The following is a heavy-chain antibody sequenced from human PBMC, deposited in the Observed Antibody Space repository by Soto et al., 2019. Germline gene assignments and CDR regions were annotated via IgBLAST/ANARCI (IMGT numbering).Heavy chain of an antibody. CDR2: IIPIFGTA. J-gene: IGHJ5*02. CDR3: ARGEIHYYDSSGYYYRWFDP. V-gene: IGHV1-69*13. D-gene: IGHD3-22*01. Sequence: SVKVSCKASGGTFSSYAISWLRQSPGQGLEWMGGIIPIFGTANYAQKFQGRVTITADESTSTAYMELSSLRSEDTAVYYCARGEIHYYDSSGYYYRWFDPWGQGTLVTVSS. CDR1: GGTFSSYA.